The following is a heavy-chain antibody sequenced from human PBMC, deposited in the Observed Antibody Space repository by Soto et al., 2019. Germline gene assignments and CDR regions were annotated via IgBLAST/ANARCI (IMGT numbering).Heavy chain of an antibody. V-gene: IGHV1-18*01. CDR1: GYTFTNHG. CDR3: SRAPSKTSGYYQVLDY. Sequence: ASVKVSCKASGYTFTNHGISWVRQAPGQGLEWMGWISAYNGTTKYAQKFQGRVTLTTDPSTSTAYMELRSLRSDDTAIYCCSRAPSKTSGYYQVLDYWGQGTLGT. CDR2: ISAYNGTT. J-gene: IGHJ4*02. D-gene: IGHD3-22*01.